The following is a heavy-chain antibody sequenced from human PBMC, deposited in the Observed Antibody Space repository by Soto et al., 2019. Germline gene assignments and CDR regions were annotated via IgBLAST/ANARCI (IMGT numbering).Heavy chain of an antibody. CDR3: ASPGGDYFLNWFDP. CDR2: ISYDGSNK. V-gene: IGHV3-30-3*01. D-gene: IGHD2-21*02. Sequence: QVQLVESGGGVVQPGRSLRLSCAASGFTFSSYAIHWVRQAPGKGLEWVAVISYDGSNKYYADSVKGRFTISRDNSKNTLYLKTSSLRAEDTAVYYCASPGGDYFLNWFDPWGQGTLVTVSS. J-gene: IGHJ5*02. CDR1: GFTFSSYA.